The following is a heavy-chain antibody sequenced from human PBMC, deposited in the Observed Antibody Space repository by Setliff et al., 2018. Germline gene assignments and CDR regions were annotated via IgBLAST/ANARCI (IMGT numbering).Heavy chain of an antibody. D-gene: IGHD3-22*01. J-gene: IGHJ3*02. CDR3: ARDVFPYHYEGAFDI. V-gene: IGHV1-46*01. CDR1: GYTFTSHY. Sequence: ASVKVSCKASGYTFTSHYMHWVRQAPGPGLEWMGTINPSSGRTSYARKFQGRVTMTRDTSTSTVYMDMSSLRSEDTAVYYCARDVFPYHYEGAFDIWGQGTMVTVSS. CDR2: INPSSGRT.